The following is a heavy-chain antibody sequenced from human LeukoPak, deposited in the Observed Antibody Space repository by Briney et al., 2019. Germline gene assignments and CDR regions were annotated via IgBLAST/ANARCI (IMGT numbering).Heavy chain of an antibody. J-gene: IGHJ4*02. Sequence: GASVKVSCKASGYTFTNYGINWVRQAPGQGLEWMGWISAYNGNTNYAQKVQGRVTMTIDTSTTTGYMELRSLRSDDTAVYYCARLVDDSSGTYWFYFDCWGQGTLVTVSS. CDR3: ARLVDDSSGTYWFYFDC. CDR1: GYTFTNYG. V-gene: IGHV1-18*01. D-gene: IGHD3-22*01. CDR2: ISAYNGNT.